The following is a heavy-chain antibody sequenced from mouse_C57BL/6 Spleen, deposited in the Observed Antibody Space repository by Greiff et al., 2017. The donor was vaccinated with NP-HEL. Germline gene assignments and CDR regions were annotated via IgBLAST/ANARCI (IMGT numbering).Heavy chain of an antibody. J-gene: IGHJ2*01. Sequence: VQLQQSGPELVKPGDSVKISCKASGYSFTGYFMNWVMQSHGKSLEWIGRINPYNGDTFYNQKFKGKATLTVDKSSSTAHMELRSLTSEDSAVYYCSREDYYCSSPYFDYWGQGTTLTVSS. CDR1: GYSFTGYF. D-gene: IGHD1-1*01. CDR2: INPYNGDT. CDR3: SREDYYCSSPYFDY. V-gene: IGHV1-20*01.